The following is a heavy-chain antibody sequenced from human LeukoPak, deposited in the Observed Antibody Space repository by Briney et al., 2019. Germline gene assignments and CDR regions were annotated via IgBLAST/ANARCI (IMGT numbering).Heavy chain of an antibody. J-gene: IGHJ4*02. Sequence: GSLRLSCAASGFTFSSYAMSWVRQAPGMGLEWVSTFSGSGGSTYYADSVKGRFTISRDNSKNTLYLQMNTLRAEDTAVYYCARGRRYCSSTSCYRFDYWGQGTLVTVSS. CDR3: ARGRRYCSSTSCYRFDY. CDR2: FSGSGGST. V-gene: IGHV3-23*01. CDR1: GFTFSSYA. D-gene: IGHD2-2*02.